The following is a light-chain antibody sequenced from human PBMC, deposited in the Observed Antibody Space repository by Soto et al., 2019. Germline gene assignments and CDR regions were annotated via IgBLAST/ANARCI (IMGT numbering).Light chain of an antibody. J-gene: IGLJ1*01. Sequence: QPVLTQPASVSGTPGQSIPISCTGTSSDGGGYNYVSWYQQHPGKAPKLMFYDVSNRPSGVSNRFSGSKSGNTASLTISGLQAEDEADYYCSSYTSSSTLLYVFGTGTKVTV. CDR1: SSDGGGYNY. CDR2: DVS. V-gene: IGLV2-14*01. CDR3: SSYTSSSTLLYV.